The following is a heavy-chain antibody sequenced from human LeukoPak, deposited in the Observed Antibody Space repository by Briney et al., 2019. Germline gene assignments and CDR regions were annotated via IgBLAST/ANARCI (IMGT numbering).Heavy chain of an antibody. CDR1: GFTFSSYG. Sequence: GSLRLSCAASGFTFSSYGMHWVRQAPGKGLEWVAVISYDGSNKYYADSVKGRFTISRDNSKNTLYLQMNSLRAEDTAVYYCVKEGIVSDCFDYWGQGTLVTVSS. D-gene: IGHD2/OR15-2a*01. V-gene: IGHV3-30*18. CDR3: VKEGIVSDCFDY. J-gene: IGHJ4*02. CDR2: ISYDGSNK.